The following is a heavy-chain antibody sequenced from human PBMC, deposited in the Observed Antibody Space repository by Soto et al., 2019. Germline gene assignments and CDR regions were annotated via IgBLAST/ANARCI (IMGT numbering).Heavy chain of an antibody. CDR1: VFTFSSYG. Sequence: PVGSLRLSCASSVFTFSSYGMHCVRQSPGKWLEWGAVIWYDGSNKYYADSVKGRFTISRDNSKNTLYLQMNSLRAEDTAVYYCARVLYSSSWYDYYYGIEVWRQGTTVSVS. CDR3: ARVLYSSSWYDYYYGIEV. J-gene: IGHJ6*01. V-gene: IGHV3-33*01. D-gene: IGHD6-13*01. CDR2: IWYDGSNK.